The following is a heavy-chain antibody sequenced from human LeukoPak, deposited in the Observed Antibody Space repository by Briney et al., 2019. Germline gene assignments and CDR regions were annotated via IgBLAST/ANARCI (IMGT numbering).Heavy chain of an antibody. V-gene: IGHV5-10-1*01. CDR2: IDPSDSYT. J-gene: IGHJ4*02. CDR3: ASPDVGY. CDR1: GYSFTSYW. Sequence: GESLRISCKGSGYSFTSYWISWVRQLPGKGLEGMGGIDPSDSYTYYSPSFQGHVRISADKSISTAYLQWSSLKASETVMYYCASPDVGYWGQGTLVTVSS.